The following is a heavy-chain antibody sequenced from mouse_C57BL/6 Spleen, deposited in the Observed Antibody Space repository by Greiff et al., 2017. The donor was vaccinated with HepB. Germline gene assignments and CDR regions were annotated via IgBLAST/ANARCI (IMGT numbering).Heavy chain of an antibody. CDR1: GFTFSSYA. J-gene: IGHJ1*03. CDR2: ISSGGDYI. D-gene: IGHD1-1*01. Sequence: EVKLVESGEGLVKPGGSLKLSCAASGFTFSSYAMSWVRQTPEKRLEWVAYISSGGDYIYYADTVKGRFTISRDNARNTLYLQMSSLKSEDTAMYYCTRDYYGSRPWYFDVWGTGTTVTVSS. V-gene: IGHV5-9-1*02. CDR3: TRDYYGSRPWYFDV.